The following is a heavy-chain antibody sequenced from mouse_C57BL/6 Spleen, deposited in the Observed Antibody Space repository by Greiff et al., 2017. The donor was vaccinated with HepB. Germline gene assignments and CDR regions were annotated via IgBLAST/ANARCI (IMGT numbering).Heavy chain of an antibody. CDR2: IHPNSGST. CDR3: ARELITTVVSPFAY. D-gene: IGHD1-1*01. J-gene: IGHJ3*01. CDR1: GYTFTSYW. Sequence: QVQLQQPGAELVKPGASVKLSCKASGYTFTSYWMHWVKQRPGQGLEWIGMIHPNSGSTNYNEKFKSKATLTVDKSSSTAYMQLSSLTSEDSAVYYCARELITTVVSPFAYWGQGTLVTVSA. V-gene: IGHV1-64*01.